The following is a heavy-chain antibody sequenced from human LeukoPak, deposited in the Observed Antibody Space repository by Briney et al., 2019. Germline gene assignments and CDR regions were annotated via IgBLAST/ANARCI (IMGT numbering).Heavy chain of an antibody. CDR1: GFIFSHYA. J-gene: IGHJ4*02. Sequence: GGSLRLSCAASGFIFSHYAMHWVRQAPGKGLEWVAVMSYDGINKYNADSVKGRFIISRDNSDNTLYLQMNSPRAEDTAVYYCARTPQKSYNILTGYPFDYWGQGTLVTVSS. D-gene: IGHD3-9*01. V-gene: IGHV3-30*04. CDR2: MSYDGINK. CDR3: ARTPQKSYNILTGYPFDY.